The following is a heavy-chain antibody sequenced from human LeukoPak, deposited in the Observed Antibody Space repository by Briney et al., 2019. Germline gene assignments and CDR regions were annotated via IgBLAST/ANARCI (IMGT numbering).Heavy chain of an antibody. Sequence: PSETLSLTCTVSGGSISSGSYYWSWIRQPAGKGLEWIGRIYTSGSTNYNPSLKSRVTISVDTSKNQFSLKLSSVTAADTAVYYCARDLGFGELSGWFDPWGQGTLVTVSS. J-gene: IGHJ5*02. CDR1: GGSISSGSYY. D-gene: IGHD3-10*01. CDR3: ARDLGFGELSGWFDP. CDR2: IYTSGST. V-gene: IGHV4-61*02.